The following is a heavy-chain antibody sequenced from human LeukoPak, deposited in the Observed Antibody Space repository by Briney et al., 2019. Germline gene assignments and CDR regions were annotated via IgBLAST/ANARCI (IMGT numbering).Heavy chain of an antibody. Sequence: SVKVSCKASGGTFSSYAISWVRQAPGQGLEWMGGIIPIFGTANHAQKFQGRVTITADESTSTAYMELSSLRSEDTAVYYCARGGPDYGDYQYYFDYWGQGTLVTVSS. CDR1: GGTFSSYA. V-gene: IGHV1-69*13. J-gene: IGHJ4*02. CDR2: IIPIFGTA. CDR3: ARGGPDYGDYQYYFDY. D-gene: IGHD4-17*01.